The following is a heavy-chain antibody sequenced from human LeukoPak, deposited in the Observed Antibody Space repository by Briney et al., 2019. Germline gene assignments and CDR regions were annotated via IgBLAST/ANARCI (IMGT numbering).Heavy chain of an antibody. CDR3: AKDYYYGSGSYYFDY. CDR2: ISWNSGSI. CDR1: GFTFDDYA. Sequence: GGSLRLSCAGSGFTFDDYAMHWVRQAPGKDLEWVSGISWNSGSIGYADSVKGRFTISRDNAKNSLYLQMNSLRAEDTALYYCAKDYYYGSGSYYFDYWGQGTLVTVSS. V-gene: IGHV3-9*01. D-gene: IGHD3-10*01. J-gene: IGHJ4*02.